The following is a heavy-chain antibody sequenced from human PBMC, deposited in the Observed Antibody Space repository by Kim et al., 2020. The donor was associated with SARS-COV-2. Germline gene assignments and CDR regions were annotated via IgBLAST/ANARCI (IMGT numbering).Heavy chain of an antibody. CDR2: ISSTSVI. D-gene: IGHD2-8*01. CDR1: GFKFSDYS. V-gene: IGHV3-48*02. Sequence: GGSLRLSCAASGFKFSDYSLNWVRQAPGKGLEWIAHISSTSVIEYADSVRGRFSISRDNAKKSLYLQMNSLRDEDTAVYYCARDSKGDCSNYACYFFDSWGQGTLVSVSS. J-gene: IGHJ4*02. CDR3: ARDSKGDCSNYACYFFDS.